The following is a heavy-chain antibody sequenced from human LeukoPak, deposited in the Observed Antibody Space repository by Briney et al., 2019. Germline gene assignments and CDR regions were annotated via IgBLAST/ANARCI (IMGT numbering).Heavy chain of an antibody. D-gene: IGHD1-26*01. CDR1: GYSFTTYD. J-gene: IGHJ4*02. CDR3: ARVAGSIDY. Sequence: ASVKVSCKASGYSFTTYDINWVRQAAGQGLEWMGWMNLKSGYTGYAQKFQGRVTITRDTSTSTVYMELSSLRSEDTAVYYCARVAGSIDYWGQGTLVTVSS. CDR2: MNLKSGYT. V-gene: IGHV1-8*03.